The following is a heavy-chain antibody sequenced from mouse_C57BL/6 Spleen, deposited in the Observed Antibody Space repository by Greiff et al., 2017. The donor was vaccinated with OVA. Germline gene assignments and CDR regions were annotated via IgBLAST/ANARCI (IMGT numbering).Heavy chain of an antibody. CDR1: GYTFTDYE. D-gene: IGHD1-1*02. Sequence: QVQLQQSGAELVRPGASVTLSCKASGYTFTDYEMHWVKQTPVHGLEWIGAIDPETGGTAYNQKFKGKAILTADKSSSTAYMELRSLTSEDSAVYYCTRLNGPWFAYWGQGTLVTVSA. J-gene: IGHJ3*01. CDR3: TRLNGPWFAY. V-gene: IGHV1-15*01. CDR2: IDPETGGT.